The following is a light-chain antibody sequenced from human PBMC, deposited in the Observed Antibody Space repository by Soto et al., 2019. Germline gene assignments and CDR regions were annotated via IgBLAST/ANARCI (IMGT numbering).Light chain of an antibody. CDR1: QSFSSY. V-gene: IGKV3-11*01. J-gene: IGKJ5*01. CDR2: DAS. CDR3: QQRSNWPPVIT. Sequence: EIVLTQSPATLSLSPGERATLSCRASQSFSSYLAWYQQKHGQAPMLLIYDASKRATGIPARFSGRGSGTDFTLTIISLEPEDFAVYYCQQRSNWPPVITFGQGTRLEIK.